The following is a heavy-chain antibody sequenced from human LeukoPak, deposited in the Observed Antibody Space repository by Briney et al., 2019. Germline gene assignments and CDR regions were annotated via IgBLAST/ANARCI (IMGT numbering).Heavy chain of an antibody. D-gene: IGHD6-19*01. Sequence: GGSLRLSRAASGFTFDNYAMNWVRQVPGKGLEWISLISWNSGTIGYADSVKGRLTISRDNANNFLYLQMNSLRAEDTALYYCARAYKDRSLAGKKEFFQHWGQGTLSPSPQ. CDR3: ARAYKDRSLAGKKEFFQH. V-gene: IGHV3-9*01. CDR1: GFTFDNYA. CDR2: ISWNSGTI. J-gene: IGHJ1*01.